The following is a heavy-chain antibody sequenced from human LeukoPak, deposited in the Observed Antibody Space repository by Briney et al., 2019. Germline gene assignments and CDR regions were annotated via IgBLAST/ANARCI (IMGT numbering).Heavy chain of an antibody. J-gene: IGHJ6*03. V-gene: IGHV4-4*07. Sequence: ASETLSLTCTVSGGSISSYYWSWIRQPAGKGLEWIGRIYTSGSTNYNPSLKSRVTMSVDTSKNQFSLKLSSVTAADTAVYYCARAMNYYGSGSYSPYYMDVWGKGTTVTISS. CDR3: ARAMNYYGSGSYSPYYMDV. CDR1: GGSISSYY. D-gene: IGHD3-10*01. CDR2: IYTSGST.